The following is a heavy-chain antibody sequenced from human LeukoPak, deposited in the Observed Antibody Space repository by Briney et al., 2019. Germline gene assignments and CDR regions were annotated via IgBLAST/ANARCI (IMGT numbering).Heavy chain of an antibody. J-gene: IGHJ3*02. V-gene: IGHV4-34*01. D-gene: IGHD6-19*01. CDR3: ARAGGWYPNAGAFDI. Sequence: SETLSLTCAVYGGSFSGYYWSWIRQPPGKGLEWIGEINHSGSTIYNPSLKSRVTISVDTSKNQFSLKLSSVTAADTAVYYCARAGGWYPNAGAFDIWGQGTMVTVSS. CDR2: INHSGST. CDR1: GGSFSGYY.